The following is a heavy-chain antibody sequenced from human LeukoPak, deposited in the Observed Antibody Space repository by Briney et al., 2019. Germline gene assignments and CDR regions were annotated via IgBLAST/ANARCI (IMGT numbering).Heavy chain of an antibody. CDR2: IYSGGSI. CDR3: ARDLSP. CDR1: GGSFSGYY. V-gene: IGHV3-53*01. Sequence: ETLSLTCAVYGGSFSGYYMSWVRQAPGKGLEWVSVIYSGGSIYYADSVKGRFTISRDNSKNTLYLQMNSLRAEDTAVYYCARDLSPWGQGTLVTVSS. J-gene: IGHJ5*02.